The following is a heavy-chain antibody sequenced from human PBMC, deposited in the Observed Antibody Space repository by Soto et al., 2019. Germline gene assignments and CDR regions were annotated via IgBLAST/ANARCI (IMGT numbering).Heavy chain of an antibody. V-gene: IGHV3-66*01. CDR2: IYSGGDT. CDR3: ARERAGMGASLYGMDV. D-gene: IGHD1-26*01. J-gene: IGHJ6*02. CDR1: GFTVGSSY. Sequence: EVQLLESGGGLVQPGGSLRLACAASGFTVGSSYMSWVRQAPGKGLDWVSVIYSGGDTYYADSVKGRFSISRDKSKNTLYLQMSSLKAEDTAIYYCARERAGMGASLYGMDVWGQGTTVTVSS.